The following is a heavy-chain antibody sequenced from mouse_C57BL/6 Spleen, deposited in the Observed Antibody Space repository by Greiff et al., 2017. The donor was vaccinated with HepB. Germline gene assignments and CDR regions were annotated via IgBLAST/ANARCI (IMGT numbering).Heavy chain of an antibody. J-gene: IGHJ2*01. V-gene: IGHV2-2*01. D-gene: IGHD1-1*01. CDR1: GFSLTSYG. CDR2: IWSGGST. Sequence: VMLVESGPGLVQPSQSLSITCTVSGFSLTSYGVHWVRQSPGKGLEWLGVIWSGGSTDYNAAFISRLSISKDNSKSQVFFKMNSLQADDTAIYYCARTDYYGSSHPTYWGQGTTLTVSS. CDR3: ARTDYYGSSHPTY.